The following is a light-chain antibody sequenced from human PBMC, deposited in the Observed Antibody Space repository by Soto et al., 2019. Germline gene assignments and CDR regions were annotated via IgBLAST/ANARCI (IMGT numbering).Light chain of an antibody. V-gene: IGLV2-14*01. J-gene: IGLJ1*01. Sequence: QSALTQPASVSGSPGQSITISCTGTSSDVGNYIFVSWYRQHPGKAPKLMIYDINNRPSGVSNRFSGSKSGNTASLTISGLQAEDEADYYCLSYTTSASYVFGTGTKLTVL. CDR3: LSYTTSASYV. CDR1: SSDVGNYIF. CDR2: DIN.